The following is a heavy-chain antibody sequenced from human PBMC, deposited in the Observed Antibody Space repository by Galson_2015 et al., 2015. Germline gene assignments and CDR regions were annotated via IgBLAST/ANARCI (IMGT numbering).Heavy chain of an antibody. Sequence: SVKVSCKASGYSFTDNYVHWVRQAPGQGLEWMGRTNPSSGDTDYSQKFQGRITATGDASTSTAYVGMSSLRSDDTAVYYCARAKSGSHYPYYNGLDVWGQGTAVTVSS. V-gene: IGHV1-2*06. D-gene: IGHD1-26*01. J-gene: IGHJ6*02. CDR2: TNPSSGDT. CDR1: GYSFTDNY. CDR3: ARAKSGSHYPYYNGLDV.